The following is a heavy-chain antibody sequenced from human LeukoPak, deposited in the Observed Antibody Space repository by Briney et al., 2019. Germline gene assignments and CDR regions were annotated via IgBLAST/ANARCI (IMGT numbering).Heavy chain of an antibody. CDR2: LSGSGITT. V-gene: IGHV3-23*01. D-gene: IGHD6-19*01. Sequence: PGGSLRLSCAASGFTFSNSSTSWVRQAPGKGLEWVSTLSGSGITTYYADSVKGRFTISRDNSKNTLYLQMNSLRAEDTAVYYCAKGIYSSGWSYFDYWGHGTLVTVSS. CDR3: AKGIYSSGWSYFDY. CDR1: GFTFSNSS. J-gene: IGHJ4*01.